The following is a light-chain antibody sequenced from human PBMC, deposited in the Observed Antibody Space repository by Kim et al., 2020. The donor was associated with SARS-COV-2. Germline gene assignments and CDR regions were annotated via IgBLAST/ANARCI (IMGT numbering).Light chain of an antibody. CDR1: QSLDNTY. CDR3: QQYANSPLT. CDR2: GVS. J-gene: IGKJ3*01. Sequence: SPGERATLSCRASQSLDNTYLAWYQQKPGQAPRLLIYGVSSRATGIPDRFSGSGSGTDFTLSISRLEPEDCAVYYCQQYANSPLTFGPGTKVDIK. V-gene: IGKV3-20*01.